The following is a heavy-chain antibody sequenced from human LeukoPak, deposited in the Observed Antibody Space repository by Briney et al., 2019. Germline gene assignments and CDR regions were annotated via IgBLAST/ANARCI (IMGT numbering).Heavy chain of an antibody. CDR3: ARSVSAYAGRGWFDP. D-gene: IGHD5-12*01. J-gene: IGHJ5*02. CDR2: MYYTGTT. CDR1: GGSIRSLGYS. V-gene: IGHV4-39*07. Sequence: SETLSLTCSVSGGSIRSLGYSWGWIRQPPGKGLEWIASMYYTGTTYYNPSLKSRVTMSVDTSKNQFSLNPTSVTAADTAVFYCARSVSAYAGRGWFDPWGQGTLVTVSS.